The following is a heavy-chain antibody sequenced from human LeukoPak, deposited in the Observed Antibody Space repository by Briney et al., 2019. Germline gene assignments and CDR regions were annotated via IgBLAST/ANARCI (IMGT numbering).Heavy chain of an antibody. J-gene: IGHJ6*03. CDR1: GYTLTELS. CDR2: FDPEDGET. D-gene: IGHD1-26*01. Sequence: ASVKVSCKVSGYTLTELSMHWVRQAPGKGLEWMGGFDPEDGETIYAQKFQGRVTMTEDTSTDTAYMELSSLRSDDTAVYYCARDRGEHSGSYFVKNYYMDVWGKGTTVTVSS. CDR3: ARDRGEHSGSYFVKNYYMDV. V-gene: IGHV1-24*01.